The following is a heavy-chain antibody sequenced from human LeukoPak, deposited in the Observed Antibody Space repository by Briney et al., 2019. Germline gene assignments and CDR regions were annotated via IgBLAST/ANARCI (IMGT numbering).Heavy chain of an antibody. J-gene: IGHJ6*03. Sequence: SETLSLTCTVSGGSISSHYWTWLRQSPGKGLEWIGDISNSGSTSYNPSLKSRVTISIDTSKNQFSLKLSSVTAADPAVYYCGRDALVGYFSYYYMDVWGKGTTVTVSS. CDR2: ISNSGST. CDR1: GGSISSHY. D-gene: IGHD2-15*01. V-gene: IGHV4-59*11. CDR3: GRDALVGYFSYYYMDV.